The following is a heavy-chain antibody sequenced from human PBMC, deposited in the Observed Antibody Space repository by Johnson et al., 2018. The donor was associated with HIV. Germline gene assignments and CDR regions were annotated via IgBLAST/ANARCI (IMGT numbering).Heavy chain of an antibody. V-gene: IGHV3-30*04. D-gene: IGHD2-15*01. CDR2: ISYDGRNK. CDR3: ARDKLSPSCSGGSCYHHAFDI. Sequence: QVQLVESGGGLVKPGGSLRLSCAASGFTFSTYAMHWVRQAPGKGLEWVACISYDGRNKHYAGSVKGRFTISRDNSKNTLYLQMNSLRTEDTAVYSCARDKLSPSCSGGSCYHHAFDIWGQGTMVTVSS. CDR1: GFTFSTYA. J-gene: IGHJ3*02.